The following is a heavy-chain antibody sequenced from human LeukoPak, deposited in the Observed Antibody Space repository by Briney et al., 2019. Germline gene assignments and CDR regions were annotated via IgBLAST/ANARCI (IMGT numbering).Heavy chain of an antibody. CDR1: GGSFSGYY. CDR3: ARGGYCSSTSCYYRYYYYGMDV. Sequence: PSETLSLTCAVYGGSFSGYYWSWIRQPPGKGLEWIGEINHSGSTNYNPSLKSRVTISVDTSKNQFSLKLSSVTAADTAVYYCARGGYCSSTSCYYRYYYYGMDVWGQGTTVTVSS. J-gene: IGHJ6*02. V-gene: IGHV4-34*01. CDR2: INHSGST. D-gene: IGHD2-2*01.